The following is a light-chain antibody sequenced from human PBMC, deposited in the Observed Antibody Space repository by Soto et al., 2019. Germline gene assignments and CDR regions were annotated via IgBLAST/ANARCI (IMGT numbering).Light chain of an antibody. CDR2: DTS. Sequence: EVVMTQSPATLSVSPGERATLSCRASQGISDTLAWYQHKPGQTPRLLIYDTSNRATGIPTRFSGSRSGAEFTLTISGLQSEDSGIYYCHHNNGSPETFGQGTKVDIK. J-gene: IGKJ1*01. CDR3: HHNNGSPET. V-gene: IGKV3-15*01. CDR1: QGISDT.